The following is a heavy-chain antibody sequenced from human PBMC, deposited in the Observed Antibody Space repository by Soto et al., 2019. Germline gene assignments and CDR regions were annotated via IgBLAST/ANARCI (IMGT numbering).Heavy chain of an antibody. J-gene: IGHJ6*03. Sequence: HVTLKESGPVLVKPTETLTLTCTVSGFSLSNGKVGVSWIRQPPGKALAWLAHIFSNDEKSYRTSLKSRLTNSENTSKSQVVLTMTNVDPVDTATYYCARILFGRSVAGGYFYMDVWCKGTTVTVSS. D-gene: IGHD6-19*01. CDR1: GFSLSNGKVG. V-gene: IGHV2-26*01. CDR2: IFSNDEK. CDR3: ARILFGRSVAGGYFYMDV.